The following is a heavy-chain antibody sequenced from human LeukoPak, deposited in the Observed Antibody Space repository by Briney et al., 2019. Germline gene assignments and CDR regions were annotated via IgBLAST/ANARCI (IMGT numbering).Heavy chain of an antibody. J-gene: IGHJ4*02. CDR1: GFTFSSYS. CDR2: ISSSSSYI. D-gene: IGHD6-13*01. Sequence: GGSLRLSCAASGFTFSSYSMNWVRQAPGKGLEWVSSISSSSSYIYYADSVKGRFTISRDNSKNTLYLQMNSLRAEDTAVYYCASPPNPSALLIAAAGGYWGQGTLVTVSS. V-gene: IGHV3-21*01. CDR3: ASPPNPSALLIAAAGGY.